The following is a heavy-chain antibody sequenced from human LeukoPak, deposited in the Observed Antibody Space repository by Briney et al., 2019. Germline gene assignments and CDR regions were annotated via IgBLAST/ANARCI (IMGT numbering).Heavy chain of an antibody. CDR2: ISYDGSNK. CDR3: ARSLRDGGWALDY. CDR1: GFTFSSYA. Sequence: GRSLRLSCAASGFTFSSYAMHWVRQAPGKGLEWVAVISYDGSNKYYADSVKGRFTISRDNSKNTLYLQMNSLRAEDTAVYYCARSLRDGGWALDYWGQGTLVTVSS. J-gene: IGHJ4*02. D-gene: IGHD1-26*01. V-gene: IGHV3-30-3*01.